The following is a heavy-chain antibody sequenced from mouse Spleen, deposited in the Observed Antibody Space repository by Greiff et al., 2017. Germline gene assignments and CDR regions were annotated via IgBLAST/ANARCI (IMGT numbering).Heavy chain of an antibody. CDR2: ISSGGGST. Sequence: EVMLVESGGGLVKLGGSLKLSCAASGFTFSSYYMSWVRQTPEKRLEWVATISSGGGSTYYPDSVKGRFTISRDNAKNTLYLQMSSLNSEDTAVYYCARAMISAMDYWGQGTSVTVSS. J-gene: IGHJ4*01. D-gene: IGHD2-4*01. V-gene: IGHV5-9*01. CDR3: ARAMISAMDY. CDR1: GFTFSSYY.